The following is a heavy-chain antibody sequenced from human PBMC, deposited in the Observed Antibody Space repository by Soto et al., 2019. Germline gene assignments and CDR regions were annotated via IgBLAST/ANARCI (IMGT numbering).Heavy chain of an antibody. V-gene: IGHV4-30-4*01. CDR3: ARDFMVRGVTSDAFDI. Sequence: QVQLQESGPGLVKPSQTLSLTGTVSGGSISSGDYYWSWIRQPPGKGLAGIGYIYYSGSTCYNPSLKSRVTISVDTSKNQFSLKLSSVTAADTAVYYCARDFMVRGVTSDAFDIWGQGTMVTVSS. CDR1: GGSISSGDYY. J-gene: IGHJ3*02. CDR2: IYYSGST. D-gene: IGHD3-10*01.